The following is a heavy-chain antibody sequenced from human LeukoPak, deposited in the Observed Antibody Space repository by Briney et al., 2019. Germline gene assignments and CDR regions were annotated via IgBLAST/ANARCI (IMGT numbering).Heavy chain of an antibody. Sequence: SETLSLTCAVYGGSFSGYYWSWIRQPPGKGLEWIGEINHSGSTNYNPSLKSRVTISVDTSKDQFSLKLSSVTAADTAVYYCARVLAAAGNNWFDPWGQGTLVTVSS. CDR2: INHSGST. CDR3: ARVLAAAGNNWFDP. J-gene: IGHJ5*02. V-gene: IGHV4-34*01. D-gene: IGHD6-13*01. CDR1: GGSFSGYY.